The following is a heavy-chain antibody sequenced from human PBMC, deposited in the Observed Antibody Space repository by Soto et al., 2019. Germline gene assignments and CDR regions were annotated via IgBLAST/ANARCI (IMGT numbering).Heavy chain of an antibody. J-gene: IGHJ4*02. Sequence: LMXSCVGYGFRFSIYAMNWVRQAPGKGLEWVSIISGNGGLIAYADSVKGRFTISRDNSKDTLYLQMNSLRAEDTAVYYCAKDYRPDGLYDFDYWGQGTLVTVSS. CDR1: GFRFSIYA. V-gene: IGHV3-23*01. CDR3: AKDYRPDGLYDFDY. CDR2: ISGNGGLI. D-gene: IGHD3-16*02.